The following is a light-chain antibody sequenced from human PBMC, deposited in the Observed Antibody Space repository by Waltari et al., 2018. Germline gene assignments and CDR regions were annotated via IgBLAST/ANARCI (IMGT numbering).Light chain of an antibody. Sequence: SYDLTQPSSVSVSPGQTASITCLGDILAKKYGRWFQQKPGQAPVQVIYKDNERPSGIPGRFSGSSEGTTVTLTISGAHVDDEADYYCYSAADNAVGVFGGGTKLTV. J-gene: IGLJ3*02. CDR1: ILAKKY. CDR3: YSAADNAVGV. V-gene: IGLV3-27*01. CDR2: KDN.